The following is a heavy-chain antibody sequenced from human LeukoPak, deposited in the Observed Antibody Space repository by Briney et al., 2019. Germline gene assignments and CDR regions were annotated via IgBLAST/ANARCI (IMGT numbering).Heavy chain of an antibody. Sequence: QPGGSLRLSCAASGFSFSNYGMHWVRQTPGKGLESVAFTRYGGTIKDYADSVKGRFTISRDNSQNVLHLQMKSLRTEDTAVYYCAKELLLGYFYMDVWGKGTTVIVSS. CDR2: TRYGGTIK. V-gene: IGHV3-30*02. CDR3: AKELLLGYFYMDV. J-gene: IGHJ6*03. CDR1: GFSFSNYG. D-gene: IGHD1-26*01.